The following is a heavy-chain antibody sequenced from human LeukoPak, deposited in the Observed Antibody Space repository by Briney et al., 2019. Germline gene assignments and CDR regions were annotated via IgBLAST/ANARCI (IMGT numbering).Heavy chain of an antibody. J-gene: IGHJ4*02. CDR3: TLFDYGDYDY. D-gene: IGHD4-17*01. Sequence: ASVKVSCKASGYTFTGYYMHWVRQAPGQGLEWMGWINPNSGGTNYAQKFQGRVTMTRDTSISTAYMELSSLRSEDTGVYYCTLFDYGDYDYWGQGTLVTVSS. V-gene: IGHV1-2*02. CDR2: INPNSGGT. CDR1: GYTFTGYY.